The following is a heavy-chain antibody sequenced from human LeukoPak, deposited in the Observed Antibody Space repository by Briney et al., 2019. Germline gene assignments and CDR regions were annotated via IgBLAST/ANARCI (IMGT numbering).Heavy chain of an antibody. Sequence: SETLSLTCTVSGGSISNYYWTWIRQPPGKGLEWIGHISDSGSANYNPSLKSRVTISGDTSKNQVSLNLGSVTAADTAVYYCARAWFGESAYTFDHWGQGTLVTVSS. CDR3: ARAWFGESAYTFDH. J-gene: IGHJ4*02. V-gene: IGHV4-59*01. CDR1: GGSISNYY. D-gene: IGHD3-10*01. CDR2: ISDSGSA.